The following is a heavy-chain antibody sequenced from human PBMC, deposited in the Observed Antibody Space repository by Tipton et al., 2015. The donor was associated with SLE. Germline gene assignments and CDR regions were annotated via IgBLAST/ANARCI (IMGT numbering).Heavy chain of an antibody. D-gene: IGHD6-13*01. CDR2: ISWNSGSI. CDR3: AKDDPLSSSRGPLYYYGMDV. CDR1: GFTFDDYA. J-gene: IGHJ6*02. V-gene: IGHV3-9*01. Sequence: RSLRLSCAASGFTFDDYAMHWVRQAPGKGLEWVSGISWNSGSIGYADSVKGRFTISRDNAKNSLYPQMNSLRAEDTALYYCAKDDPLSSSRGPLYYYGMDVWGQGTTVTVSS.